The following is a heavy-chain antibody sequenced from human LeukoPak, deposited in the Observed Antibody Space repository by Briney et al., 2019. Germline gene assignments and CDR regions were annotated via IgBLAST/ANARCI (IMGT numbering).Heavy chain of an antibody. CDR1: GYTFRSDD. CDR3: ARDKRGDAFDL. Sequence: ASVKVSCKASGYTFRSDDINWVRQATGQGREWMGWMTPASGRTDYAQKFQGRVTFTRNTSINAAYMELSRLTSEDTAVYYCARDKRGDAFDLWGQGTLVTVSS. J-gene: IGHJ3*01. V-gene: IGHV1-8*03. CDR2: MTPASGRT.